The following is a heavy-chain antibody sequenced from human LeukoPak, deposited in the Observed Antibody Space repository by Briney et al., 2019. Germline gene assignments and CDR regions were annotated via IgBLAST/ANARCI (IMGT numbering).Heavy chain of an antibody. V-gene: IGHV3-23*01. J-gene: IGHJ5*02. CDR2: ISGAGGGT. D-gene: IGHD5-12*01. CDR3: ARDSGYSGYDFWFDP. CDR1: GSTFRNYA. Sequence: GGSLRLSCAASGSTFRNYAMTWVRQAPGKGLEWVSAISGAGGGTYYADSVKGRFTISRDNSKDTLYLQMNSLRAEDTAVYYCARDSGYSGYDFWFDPWGQGTLVTVSS.